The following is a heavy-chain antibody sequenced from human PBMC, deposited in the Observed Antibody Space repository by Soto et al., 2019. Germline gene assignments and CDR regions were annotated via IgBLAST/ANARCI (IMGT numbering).Heavy chain of an antibody. V-gene: IGHV3-30*18. CDR2: ISYHGRNT. CDR1: GFIFSSFG. D-gene: IGHD4-17*01. J-gene: IGHJ5*02. Sequence: GGSLRLSCAASGFIFSSFGMHWVRQAPGKGLEWVAVISYHGRNTYYADSVKGRVTISRDDSKNTLYLQMNSLGPDDTAIYYCAKYADNGEHGDWFDPWGQGTLVTVSS. CDR3: AKYADNGEHGDWFDP.